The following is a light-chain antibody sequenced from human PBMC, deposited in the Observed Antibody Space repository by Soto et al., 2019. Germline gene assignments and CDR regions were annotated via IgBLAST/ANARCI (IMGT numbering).Light chain of an antibody. CDR3: QRDNSFWT. CDR2: EAS. V-gene: IGKV1-5*01. CDR1: QSVSSW. J-gene: IGKJ1*01. Sequence: DIQMTQSPSTLSASVGDRVTITCRASQSVSSWLAWYQQKPGKAPKLLNYEASRLESGVPSRFGGSGSGTEFTLTISSLQPDDFATYDCQRDNSFWTFGQGTKVEI.